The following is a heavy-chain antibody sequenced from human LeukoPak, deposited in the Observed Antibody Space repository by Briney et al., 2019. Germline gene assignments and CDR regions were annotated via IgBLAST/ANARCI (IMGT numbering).Heavy chain of an antibody. V-gene: IGHV4-59*08. D-gene: IGHD3-22*01. CDR1: GGSISSYY. J-gene: IGHJ4*02. CDR3: ARHDNYYLSPFDY. Sequence: PSETLSLTCTVSGGSISSYYWSWIRQPPGKGLEWIGYIYYSGSTNYNPSLKSRVTISVDTSKNQFSLKLSSVTAADTAVYYCARHDNYYLSPFDYWGQGTLVTVSS. CDR2: IYYSGST.